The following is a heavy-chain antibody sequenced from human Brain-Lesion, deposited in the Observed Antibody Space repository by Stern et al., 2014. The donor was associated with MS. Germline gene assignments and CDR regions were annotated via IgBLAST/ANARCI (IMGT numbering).Heavy chain of an antibody. CDR1: GDSITSGGFY. V-gene: IGHV4-31*03. Sequence: VQLVESGPGLVKPSQTLSLTCTVSGDSITSGGFYWSWIRQHPGRGLEWIGYIYYSGATFYNPSLKSRVNISLDTSQNQFSLRLSSVTAADTAIYYCARDWSGTSIHLAPAYGGHIRFDPWGQGILVTVSS. CDR2: IYYSGAT. J-gene: IGHJ5*02. CDR3: ARDWSGTSIHLAPAYGGHIRFDP. D-gene: IGHD5-18*01.